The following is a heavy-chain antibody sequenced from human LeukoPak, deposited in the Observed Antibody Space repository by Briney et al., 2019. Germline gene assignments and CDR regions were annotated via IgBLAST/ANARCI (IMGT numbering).Heavy chain of an antibody. CDR3: ARFGFIRDPTGKDY. CDR2: IYHSGST. J-gene: IGHJ4*02. V-gene: IGHV4-30-2*01. D-gene: IGHD3-10*01. CDR1: GGSISSGGYY. Sequence: PSQTLSLTCTVSGGSISSGGYYWSWIRQPPGKGLEWIGYIYHSGSTYYNPSLKSRVTISVDRSKNQFSLKPSSVTAADTAVYYCARFGFIRDPTGKDYWGQGTLVTVSS.